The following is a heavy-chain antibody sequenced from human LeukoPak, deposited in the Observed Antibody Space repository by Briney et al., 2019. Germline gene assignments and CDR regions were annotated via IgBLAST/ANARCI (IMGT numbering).Heavy chain of an antibody. J-gene: IGHJ4*02. CDR1: GFSLSTSGVG. D-gene: IGHD4-23*01. CDR3: AHSCGGGNSAYFDY. CDR2: IYWDDDE. Sequence: RKSGPTLVKPTQTLTLTCTFSGFSLSTSGVGVGWIRQPPGKALEWLAVIYWDDDERYSPSLKSRLTITKDTSKNQVVLTMTNMDPVDTATCYCAHSCGGGNSAYFDYWGQGTLVTVSS. V-gene: IGHV2-5*02.